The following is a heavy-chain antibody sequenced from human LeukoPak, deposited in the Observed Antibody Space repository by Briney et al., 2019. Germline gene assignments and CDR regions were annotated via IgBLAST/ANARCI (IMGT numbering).Heavy chain of an antibody. CDR3: ARPMAADGIGYYYYYYGMDV. V-gene: IGHV3-33*01. Sequence: GRSLRLSCAASGFTFSSYGMHWVRQAPGKGLEWVAVIWYDGSYKYYADSVKGRFTISRDNSKNTLYLQMNSLRAEDTAVYYCARPMAADGIGYYYYYYGMDVWGQGTTVTVSS. CDR1: GFTFSSYG. CDR2: IWYDGSYK. J-gene: IGHJ6*02. D-gene: IGHD6-13*01.